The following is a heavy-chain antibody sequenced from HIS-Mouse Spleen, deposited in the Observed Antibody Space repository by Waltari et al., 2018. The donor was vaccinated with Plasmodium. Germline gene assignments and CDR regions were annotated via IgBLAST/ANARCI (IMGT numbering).Heavy chain of an antibody. D-gene: IGHD6-13*01. CDR1: GYTFTGYY. V-gene: IGHV1-2*02. Sequence: GAEVKKPGASVKVSCKASGYTFTGYYMHWVRQAPGQGLEWMGWINPNSGGTNYAQKFQGRVTMTRDTAISTAYMELSRLRSDDTAVYYCARVLGYKAAAGTFVEYFQHWGQGTLVTVSS. CDR3: ARVLGYKAAAGTFVEYFQH. J-gene: IGHJ1*01. CDR2: INPNSGGT.